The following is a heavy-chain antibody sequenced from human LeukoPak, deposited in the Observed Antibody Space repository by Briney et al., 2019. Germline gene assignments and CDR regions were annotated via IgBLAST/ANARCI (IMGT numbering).Heavy chain of an antibody. CDR3: AKDQGIAAAGTNY. CDR2: ISSSSSTI. J-gene: IGHJ4*02. CDR1: GFTFSSYS. V-gene: IGHV3-48*01. Sequence: GGSLRLSCAASGFTFSSYSMNWVRQAPGKGLEWVSYISSSSSTIYYADSVKGRFTISRDNAKNSLYLQMNSLRAEDTAVYYCAKDQGIAAAGTNYWGQGTLVTVSS. D-gene: IGHD6-13*01.